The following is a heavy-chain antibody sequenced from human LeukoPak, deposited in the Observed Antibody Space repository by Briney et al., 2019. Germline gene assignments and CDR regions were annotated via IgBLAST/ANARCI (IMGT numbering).Heavy chain of an antibody. Sequence: PGGSLRLSCAASAFTFSSHSMNWVRQAPGKGLEWVSSISSSSSYIYYADSVKGRFTISRDNAKNSLYLQMNSLRAEDTAVYYCARDSGTIFGANYNCEYWGQGTLVTVSS. CDR1: AFTFSSHS. J-gene: IGHJ4*02. CDR3: ARDSGTIFGANYNCEY. V-gene: IGHV3-21*01. CDR2: ISSSSSYI. D-gene: IGHD3-3*01.